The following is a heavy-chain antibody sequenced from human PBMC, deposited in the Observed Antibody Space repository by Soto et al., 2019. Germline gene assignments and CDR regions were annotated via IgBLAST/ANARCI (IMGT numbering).Heavy chain of an antibody. J-gene: IGHJ6*02. CDR1: GGSISSGGYD. CDR3: ARGLLYSSSWYGAYYYGMDV. D-gene: IGHD6-13*01. CDR2: IYYSGST. V-gene: IGHV4-31*03. Sequence: LSLTCTVSGGSISSGGYDWSWIRLHPGKGLEWIGYIYYSGSTYYNPSLKSRVTISVDTSKNQFSLKLSSVTAADTAVYYCARGLLYSSSWYGAYYYGMDVWGQGTTVTVSS.